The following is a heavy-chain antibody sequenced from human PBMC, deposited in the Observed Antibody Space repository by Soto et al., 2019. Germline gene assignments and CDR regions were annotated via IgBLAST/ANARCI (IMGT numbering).Heavy chain of an antibody. CDR1: GFTFSSYA. V-gene: IGHV3-30-3*01. Sequence: QVQLVESGGGVVQPGRSLGLSCAASGFTFSSYAMHWVRQTPGKGLEWVAVISYDGSNKYYADSVKGRFTISRDNSKNTLYLQMNNLRAEDTAIYYWAKVHNRDRFLEWLYFDYWGQGTLVTVSS. CDR3: AKVHNRDRFLEWLYFDY. J-gene: IGHJ4*02. CDR2: ISYDGSNK. D-gene: IGHD3-3*01.